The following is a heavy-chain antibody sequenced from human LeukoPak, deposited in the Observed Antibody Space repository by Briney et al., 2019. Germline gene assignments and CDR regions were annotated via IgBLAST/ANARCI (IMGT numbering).Heavy chain of an antibody. Sequence: EASVKASCKASGYTFTSYGITWVRQAPGQGLEWMGWISAHNGNTNYAQKFQGRLTMATDTSTNAAYMELRSLRPDDTAVYYCARDFFHGHCSGLTCFLLDYWGQGSLVTVSS. V-gene: IGHV1-18*01. J-gene: IGHJ4*02. CDR2: ISAHNGNT. CDR1: GYTFTSYG. CDR3: ARDFFHGHCSGLTCFLLDY. D-gene: IGHD2-15*01.